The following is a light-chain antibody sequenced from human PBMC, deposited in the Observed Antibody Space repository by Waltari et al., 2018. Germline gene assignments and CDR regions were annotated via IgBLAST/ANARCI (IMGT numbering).Light chain of an antibody. J-gene: IGKJ2*01. CDR3: LQDYLYPYT. CDR1: QPIRDD. Sequence: AIQMTQSPSSLSASIGDRVTITCRASQPIRDDLGWYQQKPGNAPKLLIFAASNLQSGVPTRFAGSGFGTDFVLTISSLQPEDFATYYCLQDYLYPYTFGQGTKLEIK. V-gene: IGKV1-6*01. CDR2: AAS.